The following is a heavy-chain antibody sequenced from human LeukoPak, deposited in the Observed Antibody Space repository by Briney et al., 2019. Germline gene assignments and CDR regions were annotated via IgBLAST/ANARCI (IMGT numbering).Heavy chain of an antibody. CDR3: ARGRDLFDS. Sequence: QPGASLRLSCVASGFTFNTYSMNWFRQAPGKGLEWVSYISSSSATIYYADSVKGRFTISRDNAKNSLYLQMNSLRAEDTAVYYCARGRDLFDSWGQGTLVIVSS. CDR1: GFTFNTYS. J-gene: IGHJ4*02. CDR2: ISSSSATI. V-gene: IGHV3-48*04.